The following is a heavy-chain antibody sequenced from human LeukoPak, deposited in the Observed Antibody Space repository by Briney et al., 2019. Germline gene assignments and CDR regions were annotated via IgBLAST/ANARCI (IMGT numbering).Heavy chain of an antibody. CDR2: INHSGST. V-gene: IGHV4-34*01. CDR1: GGSFSGYY. Sequence: PSETLSLTCAVYGGSFSGYYWSWIRQPPGKGLEWIGEINHSGSTNYNPSLKSRVTISVDTSKNQFSLKLSSVTAADTAVYYCARGRGYSYGSRVFDYWGQGTLVTVSS. J-gene: IGHJ4*02. CDR3: ARGRGYSYGSRVFDY. D-gene: IGHD5-18*01.